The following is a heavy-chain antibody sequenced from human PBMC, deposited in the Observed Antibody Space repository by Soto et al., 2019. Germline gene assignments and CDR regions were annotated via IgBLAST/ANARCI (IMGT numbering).Heavy chain of an antibody. CDR2: ISAYNGNT. V-gene: IGHV1-18*01. CDR1: GYTFTSYG. J-gene: IGHJ5*02. CDR3: ARHYCSSTSCYRYNWFDP. D-gene: IGHD2-2*02. Sequence: GASVKVSCKASGYTFTSYGISWVRQAPGQGLEWMGWISAYNGNTNYAQKLQGRVTMTTDTSTSTAYMELRSLRSDDTAVYYCARHYCSSTSCYRYNWFDPWGQGTLVTVS.